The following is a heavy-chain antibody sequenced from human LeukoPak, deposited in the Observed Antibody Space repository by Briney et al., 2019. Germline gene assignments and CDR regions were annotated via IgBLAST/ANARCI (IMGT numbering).Heavy chain of an antibody. CDR2: ISGSGGSI. V-gene: IGHV3-23*01. CDR1: GFTFSSSA. J-gene: IGHJ4*02. CDR3: AKTIGIAVAGGFDY. Sequence: GGSLRLSCAASGFTFSSSAMNWVRQAPGKGLEWVSAISGSGGSIHYADSVKGRFTISRDNSNNTLYLQMNSLRAEDTAVYYCAKTIGIAVAGGFDYWGQGALVTVSS. D-gene: IGHD6-19*01.